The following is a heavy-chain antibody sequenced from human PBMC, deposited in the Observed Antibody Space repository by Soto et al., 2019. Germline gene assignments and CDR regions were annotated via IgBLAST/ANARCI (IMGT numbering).Heavy chain of an antibody. CDR1: EFTFANAW. CDR2: IKSKADGGTT. J-gene: IGHJ4*02. CDR3: TSFYFGH. V-gene: IGHV3-15*01. Sequence: EVQLVESGGDLVKPGGSLRLSCAASEFTFANAWISWVRQAPGKGLEWVGRIKSKADGGTTDYAAPVKGRFTISRDESQNTLYLQMNSLKTEDTAVYYCTSFYFGHWGQGTLVTVSS.